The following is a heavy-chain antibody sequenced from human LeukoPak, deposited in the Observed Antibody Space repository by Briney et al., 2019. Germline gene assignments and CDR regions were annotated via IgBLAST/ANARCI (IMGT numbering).Heavy chain of an antibody. V-gene: IGHV4-30-4*01. D-gene: IGHD3-22*01. J-gene: IGHJ4*02. Sequence: SETLSLTCTVSGGSISSGDYYWSWIRQPPGKGLEWIGYIYYSGSTYYNPSLKSRVTISVDTSKNQFSLKLSSVTAADTAVYYCARAAPSSSGYLFVYWGQGTLVTVSS. CDR3: ARAAPSSSGYLFVY. CDR2: IYYSGST. CDR1: GGSISSGDYY.